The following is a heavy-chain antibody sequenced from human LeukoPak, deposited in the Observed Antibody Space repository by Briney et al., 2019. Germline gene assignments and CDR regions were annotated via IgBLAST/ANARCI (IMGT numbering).Heavy chain of an antibody. CDR3: ARGRRSGYYDY. V-gene: IGHV4-34*01. J-gene: IGHJ4*02. CDR2: INHSGST. D-gene: IGHD1-14*01. CDR1: GGSFSGYY. Sequence: PSETLSLTCAVYGGSFSGYYWSWIRQPPGKGLEWIGEINHSGSTNYNPSLKSRVTISVDTSKNQFSPKLSSVTAADTAVYYCARGRRSGYYDYWGQGTLVTVSS.